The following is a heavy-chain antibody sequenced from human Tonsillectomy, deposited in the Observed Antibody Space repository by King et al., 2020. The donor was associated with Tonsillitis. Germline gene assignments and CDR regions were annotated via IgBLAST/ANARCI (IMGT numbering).Heavy chain of an antibody. J-gene: IGHJ4*02. D-gene: IGHD2-2*01. CDR1: GFSFSDFA. Sequence: VQLVESGGALVQPGGSLRLSCSASGFSFSDFAIHWVRQAPGRGLEYFSVVSGDGTRTYYADTVRGRFTISRDNSHITGYVQVTGLRAEDTALYYCVKAGCSSTSCSFDYWGQGTLVTVSS. CDR3: VKAGCSSTSCSFDY. V-gene: IGHV3-64*03. CDR2: VSGDGTRT.